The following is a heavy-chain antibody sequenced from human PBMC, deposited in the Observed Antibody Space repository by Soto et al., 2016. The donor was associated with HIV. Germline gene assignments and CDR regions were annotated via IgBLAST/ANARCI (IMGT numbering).Heavy chain of an antibody. CDR3: AKYDSSTSRAYYFDY. J-gene: IGHJ4*02. CDR1: GFTFSSYA. Sequence: EVQXLESGGGLVQPGGSLRLSCAASGFTFSSYAMSWVRQAPGKGLEWVSAISGSGGSTYYADSVKGRFTISRDNSKNTLYLQMNSLRAEDTAVYYCAKYDSSTSRAYYFDYWGQGTLVTVSS. D-gene: IGHD2-2*01. CDR2: ISGSGGST. V-gene: IGHV3-23*01.